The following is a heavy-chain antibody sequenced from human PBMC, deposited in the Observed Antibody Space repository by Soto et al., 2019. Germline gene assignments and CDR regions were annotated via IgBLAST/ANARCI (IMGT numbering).Heavy chain of an antibody. CDR3: ASWRPPPWDYYYGMDV. J-gene: IGHJ6*04. CDR1: GYTFTSYG. V-gene: IGHV1-18*01. CDR2: ISAYNGNT. Sequence: QVQLVQSGAEVKKPGASVKVSCKASGYTFTSYGISWVRQAPGQGLEWMGWISAYNGNTNYAQKLQGRVTMTTDTSTSTAYMELRSRRSDDTAVYYCASWRPPPWDYYYGMDVWGKGTTVTVSS.